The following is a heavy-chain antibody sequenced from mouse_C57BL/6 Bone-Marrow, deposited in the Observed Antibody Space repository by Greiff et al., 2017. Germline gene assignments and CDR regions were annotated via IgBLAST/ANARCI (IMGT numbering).Heavy chain of an antibody. V-gene: IGHV1-82*01. Sequence: VQLQQSGPELVKPGASVKISCKASGYAFSSSWMNWVKQRPGKGLEWIGRIYPGDGDTNYNGKFKGKATLTADKSSSTAYMQLSSLTSEDSAVYFCGYGSSWYFDVWGTGTTVTVSS. D-gene: IGHD1-1*01. J-gene: IGHJ1*03. CDR3: GYGSSWYFDV. CDR2: IYPGDGDT. CDR1: GYAFSSSW.